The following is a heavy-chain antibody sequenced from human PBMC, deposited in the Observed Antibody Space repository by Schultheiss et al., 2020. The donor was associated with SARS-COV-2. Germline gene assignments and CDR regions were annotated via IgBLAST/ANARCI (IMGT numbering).Heavy chain of an antibody. Sequence: GGSLRLSCKGSGYSFTSYWISWVRQMPGKGLEWMGRIDPSDSYTNYSPSFQGHVTISADKSISTAYLQWSSLKASDTAMYYCARGPPSWAGNTAFFQHWGQGTLVTVSS. CDR3: ARGPPSWAGNTAFFQH. V-gene: IGHV5-10-1*01. CDR1: GYSFTSYW. J-gene: IGHJ1*01. D-gene: IGHD5-18*01. CDR2: IDPSDSYT.